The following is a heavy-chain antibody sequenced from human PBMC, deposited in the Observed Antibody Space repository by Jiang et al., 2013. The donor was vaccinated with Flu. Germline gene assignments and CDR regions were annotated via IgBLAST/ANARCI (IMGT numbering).Heavy chain of an antibody. CDR3: ARDVGDPRSPRNDAFDM. CDR2: LWYDGTTE. CDR1: GFTFRSCG. D-gene: IGHD3-16*01. V-gene: IGHV3-33*01. Sequence: VQLLESGGGVVQPGTSLRLSCAVSGFTFRSCGMHWVRQTPGKGLEWVAVLWYDGTTEYYADSVKGRFTISRDNFREYTVSANEQPESPRTRLWYYCARDVGDPRSPRNDAFDMWAKGQWSPSLQ. J-gene: IGHJ3*02.